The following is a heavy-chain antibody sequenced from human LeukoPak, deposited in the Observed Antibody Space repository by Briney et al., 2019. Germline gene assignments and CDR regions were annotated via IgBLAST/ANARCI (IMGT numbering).Heavy chain of an antibody. D-gene: IGHD6-19*01. Sequence: SETLSLTCTVSGASISSSNWWTWVRQPPGEALEWIGETYHAGSTKYNPSLKSRLTISVDKSNNSFSLSLTSVTAADTAFYYCARAAAVTGQFEFWGQGTLVTVSS. CDR1: GASISSSNW. CDR2: TYHAGST. V-gene: IGHV4-4*02. CDR3: ARAAAVTGQFEF. J-gene: IGHJ4*02.